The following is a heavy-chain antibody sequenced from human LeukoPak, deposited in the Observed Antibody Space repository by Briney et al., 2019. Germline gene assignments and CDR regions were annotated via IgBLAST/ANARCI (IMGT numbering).Heavy chain of an antibody. CDR3: VAAGPDYYFSYGMDV. J-gene: IGHJ6*02. CDR2: INAGNGNT. D-gene: IGHD6-13*01. CDR1: GHTFSTYA. Sequence: ASVKVSCKASGHTFSTYAMFWVRQAPGQRLEWMGWINAGNGNTKYSQKFQGRVTNTRDTSASTAYMELSSLRSEDTAVYYCVAAGPDYYFSYGMDVWGQGTTVTVSS. V-gene: IGHV1-3*01.